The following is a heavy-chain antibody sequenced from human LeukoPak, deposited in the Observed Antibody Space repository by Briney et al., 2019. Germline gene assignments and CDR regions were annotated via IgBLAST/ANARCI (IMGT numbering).Heavy chain of an antibody. CDR1: GYSITKNYY. D-gene: IGHD2-2*01. J-gene: IGHJ5*02. CDR2: IYRSGST. V-gene: IGHV4-38-2*02. Sequence: SETLSLTCTVSGYSITKNYYWGWIRQPPGKGLEWIGTIYRSGSTYYNPSLKNRVTISVDTSKNQFSLRLSSVTAADTAVYFCARGTMSQPVNWFDPWGQGTLVTVSS. CDR3: ARGTMSQPVNWFDP.